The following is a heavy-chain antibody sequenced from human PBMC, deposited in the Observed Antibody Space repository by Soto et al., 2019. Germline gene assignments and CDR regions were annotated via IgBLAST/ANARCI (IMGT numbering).Heavy chain of an antibody. CDR3: ARESEDLTSNFDY. CDR2: ISSTTNYI. Sequence: GGSLRLSCAASGFTFTRYSMNWVRQAPGQGLEWVSSISSTTNYIYYGDSMKGLFTISRDNAKNSLYLEMNSLRAEDTAVYYCARESEDLTSNFDYWGQGTLVTVSS. V-gene: IGHV3-21*06. J-gene: IGHJ4*02. CDR1: GFTFTRYS.